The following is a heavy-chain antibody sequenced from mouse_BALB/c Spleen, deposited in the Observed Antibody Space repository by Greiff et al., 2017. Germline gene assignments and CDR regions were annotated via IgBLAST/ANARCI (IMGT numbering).Heavy chain of an antibody. CDR1: GFNIKDYY. CDR2: IDPENGNT. Sequence: DVKLQESGAELVRPGALVKLSCKASGFNIKDYYMHWVKQRPEQGLEWIGWIDPENGNTIYDPKFQGKASITADTSSNTAYLQLSSLTSEDTAVYYCARAYYYGSSLDYWGQGTTLTVSS. CDR3: ARAYYYGSSLDY. J-gene: IGHJ2*01. V-gene: IGHV14-1*02. D-gene: IGHD1-1*01.